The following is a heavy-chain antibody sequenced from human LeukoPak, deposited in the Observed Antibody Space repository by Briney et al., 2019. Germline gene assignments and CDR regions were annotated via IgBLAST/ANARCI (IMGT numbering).Heavy chain of an antibody. Sequence: PGGSLRLSCAAPGFTFSSYSMNWVRQAPGKGLEWVSSISSSSSYIYYADSVKGRFTISRDNAKNSLYLQMNSLRAEDAAVYYCARIPYYYDTSGYSYFDFWGQGTLVTVSS. D-gene: IGHD3-22*01. J-gene: IGHJ4*02. CDR2: ISSSSSYI. CDR3: ARIPYYYDTSGYSYFDF. V-gene: IGHV3-21*01. CDR1: GFTFSSYS.